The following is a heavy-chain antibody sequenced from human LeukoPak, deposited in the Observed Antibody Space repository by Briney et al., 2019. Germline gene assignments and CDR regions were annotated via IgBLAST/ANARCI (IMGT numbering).Heavy chain of an antibody. V-gene: IGHV4-59*11. CDR3: TTIERGYIFGYFDF. CDR2: VFDSGRT. D-gene: IGHD5-18*01. J-gene: IGHJ4*03. CDR1: GGSMTTHH. Sequence: PSGTLSLTCTVSGGSMTTHHWNWIRQTPGKGLEWIGYVFDSGRTKENPSLKSRVTLSADTSKNQLSLRLSSVTAADTAVYYFTTIERGYIFGYFDFWGQGILVTVSS.